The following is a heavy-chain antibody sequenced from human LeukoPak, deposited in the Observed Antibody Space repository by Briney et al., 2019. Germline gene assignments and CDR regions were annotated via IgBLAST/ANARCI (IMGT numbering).Heavy chain of an antibody. D-gene: IGHD3-10*01. CDR2: IRDDGSKK. CDR3: ANQGPGWYGTGPLDH. Sequence: PGGSLTLSCAASGLTFSYYGMHWVRQAPGKGLEWLTFIRDDGSKKDYADSVRGRFTISRDNSKNTLYLQMNSLRTEDTATYYCANQGPGWYGTGPLDHWGQGNLVTVSS. CDR1: GLTFSYYG. J-gene: IGHJ4*02. V-gene: IGHV3-30*02.